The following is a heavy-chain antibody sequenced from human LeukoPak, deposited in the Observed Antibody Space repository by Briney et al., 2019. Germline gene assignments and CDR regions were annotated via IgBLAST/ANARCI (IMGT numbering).Heavy chain of an antibody. J-gene: IGHJ3*02. V-gene: IGHV2-5*01. CDR3: AHRRGVGRWFGELRGLDAFDI. D-gene: IGHD3-10*01. CDR1: GFSLSTSGVG. Sequence: SGPTLVNPTQTLTLTCTFSGFSLSTSGVGVGWIRQPPGKALEWLALIYWNDDKRYSPSLKSRLTITKDTSKNQVVLTMTNMDPVDTATYYCAHRRGVGRWFGELRGLDAFDIWGQGTMVTVSS. CDR2: IYWNDDK.